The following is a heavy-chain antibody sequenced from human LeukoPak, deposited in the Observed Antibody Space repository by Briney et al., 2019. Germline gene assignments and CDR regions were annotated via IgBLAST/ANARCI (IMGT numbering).Heavy chain of an antibody. CDR3: ARTSYYDTWGRAFDI. CDR2: IKPIFGTA. J-gene: IGHJ3*02. CDR1: GGTFSNYA. Sequence: SVKVSCKASGGTFSNYAFSWVRQAAGQGLEWMGGIKPIFGTANYAQRFHGRVTITADESTSTAYMELSSLRSEDTAVYYCARTSYYDTWGRAFDIWGQGTMVTVSS. V-gene: IGHV1-69*13. D-gene: IGHD3-22*01.